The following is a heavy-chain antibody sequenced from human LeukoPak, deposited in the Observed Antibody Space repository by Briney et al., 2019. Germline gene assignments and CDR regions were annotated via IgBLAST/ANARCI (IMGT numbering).Heavy chain of an antibody. CDR3: ARDSFETDIDY. Sequence: GGSLRLSCVASGFSSSRYWMSWVRQVPGKGLEWGANIKEDGSEQYYADSLKGRFTISRDNVKNSLYLHINSLRAEDTAVYYCARDSFETDIDYWGQGTLVTVSS. CDR1: GFSSSRYW. D-gene: IGHD1-14*01. V-gene: IGHV3-7*01. CDR2: IKEDGSEQ. J-gene: IGHJ4*02.